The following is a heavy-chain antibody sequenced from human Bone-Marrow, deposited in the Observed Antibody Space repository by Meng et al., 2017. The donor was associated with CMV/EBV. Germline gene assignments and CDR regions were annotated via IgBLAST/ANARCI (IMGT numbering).Heavy chain of an antibody. Sequence: ASVKVSCKASGYTFTNYAFSWVRQAPGQGLEGMGWISAYNDNRNYAQKLQGRVTMTTDTSTSTAYMELRGLRADDTAAYYCARAMECTRASCYIAAGWFDPWGQGTLVTVSS. CDR1: GYTFTNYA. D-gene: IGHD2-2*02. V-gene: IGHV1-18*01. J-gene: IGHJ5*02. CDR2: ISAYNDNR. CDR3: ARAMECTRASCYIAAGWFDP.